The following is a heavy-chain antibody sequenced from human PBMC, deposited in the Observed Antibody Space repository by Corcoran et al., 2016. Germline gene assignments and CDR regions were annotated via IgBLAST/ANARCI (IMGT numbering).Heavy chain of an antibody. D-gene: IGHD1-26*01. CDR1: GYSFTSYW. J-gene: IGHJ4*02. V-gene: IGHV5-51*01. CDR3: ARALGGANEGGGYFEH. CDR2: IYLGDSDT. Sequence: EVQLVQSGAEVKKPGESLKISCKGSGYSFTSYWIGWVRQMPGKGLEWMGIIYLGDSDTRYSPSLQGQVTISADKSISTAYLQWSSLKASDSALYYGARALGGANEGGGYFEHWGQGTLVTVSS.